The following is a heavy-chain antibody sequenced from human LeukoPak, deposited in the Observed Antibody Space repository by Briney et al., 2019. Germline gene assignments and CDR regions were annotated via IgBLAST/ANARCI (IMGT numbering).Heavy chain of an antibody. V-gene: IGHV4-39*07. CDR1: GGSISSGDYY. Sequence: PSETLSLTCTVSGGSISSGDYYWGWIRQSPGKGLEWIGSIYHSGSTYYNPSLKSRVTISVDTSKNQFSLKLSSVTAADTAVFYCARDVILTGPYYYYGMDVWGQGTTVTVSS. J-gene: IGHJ6*02. D-gene: IGHD3-9*01. CDR3: ARDVILTGPYYYYGMDV. CDR2: IYHSGST.